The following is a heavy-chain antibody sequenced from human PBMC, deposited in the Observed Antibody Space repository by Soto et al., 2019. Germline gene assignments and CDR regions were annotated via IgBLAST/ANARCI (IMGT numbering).Heavy chain of an antibody. CDR3: ARVEDYGGNSRGDAFDI. CDR2: ISAYNGNT. Sequence: QVQLVQSGAEVKKPGASVKVSCKASGYTFTSYGISWVRQAPGQGLEWMGWISAYNGNTNNAQKLQGRVTMNTDTARSAAYMELRSLRCDDTAVYYCARVEDYGGNSRGDAFDIWGQGKMVTVSS. J-gene: IGHJ3*02. CDR1: GYTFTSYG. D-gene: IGHD4-17*01. V-gene: IGHV1-18*01.